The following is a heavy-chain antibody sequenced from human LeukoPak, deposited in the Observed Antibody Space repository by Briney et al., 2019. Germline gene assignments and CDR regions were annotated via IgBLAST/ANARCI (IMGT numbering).Heavy chain of an antibody. Sequence: SETLSLTCTVSGGSISNYYWNWIRQPPGKRLEWIGSVYHSGNTNYNPSLGSRVTMSVDTSKNQFSLKLNSVTATDTAVYYCARGAPVEGGDNWFDPWGQGTLVTVSS. CDR1: GGSISNYY. V-gene: IGHV4-59*01. J-gene: IGHJ5*02. CDR3: ARGAPVEGGDNWFDP. D-gene: IGHD3-16*01. CDR2: VYHSGNT.